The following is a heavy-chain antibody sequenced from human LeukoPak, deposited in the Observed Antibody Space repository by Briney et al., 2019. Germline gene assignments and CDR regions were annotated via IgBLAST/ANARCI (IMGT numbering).Heavy chain of an antibody. Sequence: GGSLRLSCAASGFTFSSYTMNWVRQAPGKGLEWVSSISSSSSYMYYADSAKGRFTISRDNAKNSLYLQMNSLRAEDTAVYYCASAGLVYSSGWYLETPFDYWGQGTLVTVSS. CDR2: ISSSSSYM. CDR1: GFTFSSYT. J-gene: IGHJ4*02. D-gene: IGHD6-13*01. V-gene: IGHV3-21*01. CDR3: ASAGLVYSSGWYLETPFDY.